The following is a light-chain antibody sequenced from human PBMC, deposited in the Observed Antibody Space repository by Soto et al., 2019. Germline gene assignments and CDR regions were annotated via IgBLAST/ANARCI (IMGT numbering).Light chain of an antibody. V-gene: IGKV3-20*01. CDR1: QSVSSSY. J-gene: IGKJ4*01. CDR2: GAS. CDR3: QQYGSSPLT. Sequence: EIMLTQSPGTLSLSPGERATLSCRASQSVSSSYLAWYQQKPGQAPRLLIYGASSRATGIPDRFSGSGSGTDFTLTISRLEPEDFAVYYCQQYGSSPLTFGGG.